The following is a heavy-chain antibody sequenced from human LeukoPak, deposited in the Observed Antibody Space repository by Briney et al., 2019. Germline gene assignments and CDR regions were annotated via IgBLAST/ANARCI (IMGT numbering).Heavy chain of an antibody. V-gene: IGHV3-23*01. J-gene: IGHJ4*02. Sequence: GGSLRLSCAASGFTFSSYAMSWVRQAPGKGLEWVSAISGSGGSTYYADSVKGRFTISRDNSKNTLYLQMNSLRAEGTAVYYCSSYDSSGYYPYGDYWGQGTLVTVSS. CDR1: GFTFSSYA. CDR2: ISGSGGST. CDR3: SSYDSSGYYPYGDY. D-gene: IGHD3-22*01.